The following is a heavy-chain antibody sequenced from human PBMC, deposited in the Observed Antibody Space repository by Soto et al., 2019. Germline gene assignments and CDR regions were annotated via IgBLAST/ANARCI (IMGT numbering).Heavy chain of an antibody. J-gene: IGHJ6*02. CDR2: TSAHNGNT. D-gene: IGHD4-4*01. Sequence: QVQLVQSGAEVKKPGASVKVSCKTSGYTFTTYGISWVRQAPGQGLEWMGWTSAHNGNTNYAQIRQGRVTMTTDTSTSTTYMELRSLRSDDTAVYYCARDLDSNSFYYYGMDVWGQGTTVTVSS. CDR3: ARDLDSNSFYYYGMDV. V-gene: IGHV1-18*01. CDR1: GYTFTTYG.